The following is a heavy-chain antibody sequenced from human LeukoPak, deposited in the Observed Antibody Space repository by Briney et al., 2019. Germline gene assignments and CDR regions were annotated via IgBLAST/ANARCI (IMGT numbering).Heavy chain of an antibody. Sequence: PGGSLRLSCAASGFTFSDYYMSWIRQAPGKGLEWVSYITSSGSTIYDADSVRGRFTISRDNAKNSLYLQMNSLRAEDTAVYYCATSQDLYCSSTSCYGGLDYWGQGTLVTVSS. CDR1: GFTFSDYY. J-gene: IGHJ4*02. CDR2: ITSSGSTI. D-gene: IGHD2-2*01. CDR3: ATSQDLYCSSTSCYGGLDY. V-gene: IGHV3-11*04.